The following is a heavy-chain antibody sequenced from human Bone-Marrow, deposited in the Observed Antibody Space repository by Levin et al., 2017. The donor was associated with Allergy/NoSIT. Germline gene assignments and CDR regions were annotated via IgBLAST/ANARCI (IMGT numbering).Heavy chain of an antibody. D-gene: IGHD3-3*01. V-gene: IGHV1-2*02. CDR2: INPNSGGT. CDR1: GYTFTGYY. Sequence: ASVKVSCKASGYTFTGYYMHWVRQAPGQGLEWMGWINPNSGGTNYAQKFQGRVTMTRDTSISTAYMELSRLRSDDTAVYYCARGFLEWLPSNWFDPWGQGTLVTVSS. CDR3: ARGFLEWLPSNWFDP. J-gene: IGHJ5*02.